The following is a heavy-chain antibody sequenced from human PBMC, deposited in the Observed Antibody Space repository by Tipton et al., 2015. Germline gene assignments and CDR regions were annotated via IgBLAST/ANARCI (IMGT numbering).Heavy chain of an antibody. J-gene: IGHJ3*01. D-gene: IGHD1-26*01. CDR1: GGSISSGGYY. Sequence: TLSLTCTVSGGSISSGGYYWSWIRQHPGKGLEWIGYIYCSGITYYNPSLTSRVTISVDTSKNQFSLRLRSVTAADTAVYYCVRRNGSAEAFDVWGQGTMVTVSS. CDR2: IYCSGIT. CDR3: VRRNGSAEAFDV. V-gene: IGHV4-31*03.